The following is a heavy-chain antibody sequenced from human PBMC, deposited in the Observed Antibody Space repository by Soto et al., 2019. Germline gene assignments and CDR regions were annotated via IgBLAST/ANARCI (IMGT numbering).Heavy chain of an antibody. Sequence: QLQLQESGSGLVKPSQTLSLTCAVSGGSISSGGYSWSWLRQPPGKGLEWIGYIYHSGSTYYNPSRRSRVTISVDRSKSQFCLKLGSVTAAGTAVYYCARDRAGTMEEYYFDYWGQGPLVTVSS. CDR3: ARDRAGTMEEYYFDY. CDR2: IYHSGST. CDR1: GGSISSGGYS. V-gene: IGHV4-30-2*01. J-gene: IGHJ4*02. D-gene: IGHD1-7*01.